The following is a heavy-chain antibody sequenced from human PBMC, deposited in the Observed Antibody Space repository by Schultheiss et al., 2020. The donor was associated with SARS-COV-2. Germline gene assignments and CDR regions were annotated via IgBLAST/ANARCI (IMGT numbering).Heavy chain of an antibody. CDR1: GFTVSSNY. J-gene: IGHJ4*02. D-gene: IGHD3-16*01. CDR3: AKDEGYVWGSHFDY. Sequence: GGSLRLSCAASGFTVSSNYMSWVRQAPGKGLEWVSVIYSGGSTYYADSVKGRFTISRDNSKNTLYLQMNSLRAEDTAVYYCAKDEGYVWGSHFDYWGQGTLVTVSS. CDR2: IYSGGST. V-gene: IGHV3-53*01.